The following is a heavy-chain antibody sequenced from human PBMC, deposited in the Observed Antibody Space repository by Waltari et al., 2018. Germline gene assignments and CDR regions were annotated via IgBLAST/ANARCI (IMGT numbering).Heavy chain of an antibody. V-gene: IGHV3-7*01. D-gene: IGHD4-4*01. CDR2: IKQDGSET. J-gene: IGHJ3*01. Sequence: EVQLVESGGGLVQPGGSLRLSCAASGFIFSDFYMSWVRQAPGKGVEWVANIKQDGSETYYLDSVKGRFTISKDDVGNSLSLQMNNLRVEDTAVYYCARDMTVSQSDGFDLWGQGTMVTVS. CDR3: ARDMTVSQSDGFDL. CDR1: GFIFSDFY.